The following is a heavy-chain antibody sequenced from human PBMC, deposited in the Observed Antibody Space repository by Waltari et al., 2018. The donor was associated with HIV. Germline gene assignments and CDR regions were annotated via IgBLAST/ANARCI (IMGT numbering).Heavy chain of an antibody. J-gene: IGHJ4*02. CDR3: AAMTIAAAGVTFDS. Sequence: QMHLQQWGAGLLKPSETLSLNCAVYGGSFSASYWSWIRQSPVKGLEWIGQISHGGSTNYNPSLKSRVTISIDTSKNQFSLRLSSVTAADTAIYYCAAMTIAAAGVTFDSWGQGTLVTVSS. CDR1: GGSFSASY. CDR2: ISHGGST. D-gene: IGHD6-13*01. V-gene: IGHV4-34*02.